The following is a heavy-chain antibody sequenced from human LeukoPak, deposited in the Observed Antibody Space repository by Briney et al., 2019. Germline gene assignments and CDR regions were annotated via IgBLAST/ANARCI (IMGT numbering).Heavy chain of an antibody. CDR2: ISSSSYI. D-gene: IGHD1-26*01. CDR3: AKGIVGATDGIFDY. J-gene: IGHJ4*02. Sequence: GGSLRLSCATSGFIFSRYWMSWVRQAPGKGLEWVSSISSSSYIYYADSVKGRFTISRDNAKNSLYLQMNSLRAEDTALYYCAKGIVGATDGIFDYWGQGTLVTVSS. CDR1: GFIFSRYW. V-gene: IGHV3-21*04.